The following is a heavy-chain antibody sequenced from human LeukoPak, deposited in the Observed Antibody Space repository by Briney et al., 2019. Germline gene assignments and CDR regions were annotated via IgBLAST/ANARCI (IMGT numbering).Heavy chain of an antibody. CDR2: VFYNGAT. CDR3: AREDGDFIDY. V-gene: IGHV4-59*12. CDR1: GGSISSYY. D-gene: IGHD4-17*01. J-gene: IGHJ4*02. Sequence: SETLSLTCTVSGGSISSYYWSWIRQPAGKGLEWIGTVFYNGATQYSPSLRSRVTISIDTSTNQFSLKLTSVTAADTALYYCAREDGDFIDYWGQGTLVTVSS.